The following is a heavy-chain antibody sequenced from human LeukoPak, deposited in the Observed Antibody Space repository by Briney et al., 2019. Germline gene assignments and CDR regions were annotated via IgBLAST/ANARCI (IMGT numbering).Heavy chain of an antibody. D-gene: IGHD2-2*01. CDR3: AKAPAAGAEYFQH. J-gene: IGHJ1*01. Sequence: HPGGSLRLSCAASGFTFSSYAMSWDRQAPGKGLEWVSAISGSGGSTYYADSVKGRFTISRDNSKNTLYLQMNSLRAEDTAVYYCAKAPAAGAEYFQHWGQGTLVTVSS. CDR1: GFTFSSYA. V-gene: IGHV3-23*01. CDR2: ISGSGGST.